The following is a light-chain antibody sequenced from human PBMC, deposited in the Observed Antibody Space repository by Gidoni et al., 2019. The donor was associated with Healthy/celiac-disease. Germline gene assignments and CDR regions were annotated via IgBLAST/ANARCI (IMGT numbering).Light chain of an antibody. CDR1: QGISSY. CDR2: DAA. V-gene: IGKV1-39*01. Sequence: EIQLTQSPSSLSASVGDRVTITCRASQGISSYFNWYQQKPGNAPKLLIYDAASLQSGVPSRSIGSGAAADYSLTISSLQPEDFSTYYCQQSYSTSLTFGGGTKVEIK. J-gene: IGKJ4*01. CDR3: QQSYSTSLT.